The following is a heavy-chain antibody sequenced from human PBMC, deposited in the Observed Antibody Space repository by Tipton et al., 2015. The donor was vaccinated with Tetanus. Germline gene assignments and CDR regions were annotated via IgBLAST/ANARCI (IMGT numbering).Heavy chain of an antibody. J-gene: IGHJ6*03. CDR2: ISGSRLTP. CDR3: AKEALGVLNL. V-gene: IGHV3-23*01. D-gene: IGHD3-16*01. CDR1: GFTFKSYT. Sequence: GSLRLSCAASGFTFKSYTMNWVRLAPGNGLEWVAAISGSRLTPYYADSVKGRFTISRDNSKNTLSLQLNSLRAGDTAIYYCAKEALGVLNLWGNGTTVIVSS.